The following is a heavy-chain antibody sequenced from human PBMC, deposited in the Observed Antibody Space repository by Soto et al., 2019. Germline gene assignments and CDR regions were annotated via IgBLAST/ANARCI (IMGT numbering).Heavy chain of an antibody. V-gene: IGHV4-39*02. J-gene: IGHJ6*02. D-gene: IGHD3-9*01. CDR1: GGSISSPTDY. Sequence: PSAIRSLAYTVSGGSISSPTDYWGWIRQPPGKGLEWIGSVYYSGSAYYNPSLKSRVTISVDTSNNHFSLKLSSVTAADTAVYYCARENSYDILTGSTYGMDVWGQGTTVTDSS. CDR2: VYYSGSA. CDR3: ARENSYDILTGSTYGMDV.